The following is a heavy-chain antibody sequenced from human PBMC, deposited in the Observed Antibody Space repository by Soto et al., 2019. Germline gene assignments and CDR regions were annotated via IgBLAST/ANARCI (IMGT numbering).Heavy chain of an antibody. V-gene: IGHV1-18*01. D-gene: IGHD1-1*01. Sequence: QVHLVQSGAEVKKPGASVKVSCKGSGYAFTTYGITWVRQAPGQGLEWMGWISAHNGNTNYAQKLQGRVTVTRDTSTSTAYMELWSLRSDDTAVYHCARGRYGDYWGQGALVTVSS. CDR1: GYAFTTYG. CDR2: ISAHNGNT. J-gene: IGHJ4*02. CDR3: ARGRYGDY.